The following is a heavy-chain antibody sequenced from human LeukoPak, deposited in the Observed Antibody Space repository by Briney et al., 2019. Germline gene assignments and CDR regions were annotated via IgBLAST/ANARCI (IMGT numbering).Heavy chain of an antibody. Sequence: PSETLSLTCAVYGGSFSGYYWSWIRQPPGKGLEWIGEINHSGSTNYNPSLKSRVTISVDTSKNQFSLKLSSVTAADTAVYYCARTPGRGYGSGSYYDRFDYWGQGTLVTVSS. CDR3: ARTPGRGYGSGSYYDRFDY. J-gene: IGHJ4*02. D-gene: IGHD3-10*01. V-gene: IGHV4-34*01. CDR1: GGSFSGYY. CDR2: INHSGST.